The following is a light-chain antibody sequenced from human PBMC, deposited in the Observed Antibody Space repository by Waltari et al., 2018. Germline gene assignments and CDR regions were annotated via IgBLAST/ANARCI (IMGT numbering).Light chain of an antibody. CDR1: QGISSY. CDR2: AAS. CDR3: QQYYSYPWT. Sequence: AIRMTQSPSPFPASTGDRVTITRRASQGISSYLAWYQQKPGKAPKLLIYAASTLQSGVPSRFSGSGSGTDFTLTISCLQSEDFATYYCQQYYSYPWTFGQGTKVEIK. J-gene: IGKJ1*01. V-gene: IGKV1-8*01.